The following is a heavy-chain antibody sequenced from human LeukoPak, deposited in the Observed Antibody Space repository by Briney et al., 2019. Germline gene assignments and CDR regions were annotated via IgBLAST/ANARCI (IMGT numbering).Heavy chain of an antibody. J-gene: IGHJ4*02. D-gene: IGHD6-19*01. CDR3: ARETPPRGWYTVDY. V-gene: IGHV3-23*01. Sequence: PGGSLRLAFAVPGLSLITSVMSSVSRDPGEGLWRVSSITDSGRRTYYADSVKGRFTVSRYSPQNTLYLQPDSLRGEHMVVCYCARETPPRGWYTVDYWGQGTLVTVSS. CDR1: GLSLITSV. CDR2: ITDSGRRT.